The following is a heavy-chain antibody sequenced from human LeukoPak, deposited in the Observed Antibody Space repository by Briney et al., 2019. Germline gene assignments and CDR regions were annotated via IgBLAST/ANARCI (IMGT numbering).Heavy chain of an antibody. J-gene: IGHJ4*02. CDR1: GFTFSIYW. V-gene: IGHV3-7*04. D-gene: IGHD3-10*01. CDR3: ARGFGGFDY. Sequence: GESLRLSCAASGFTFSIYWMNWVRRAPGKGLEWVANIKQDGSEKYFVDSVKGRFTISRDDAQNSLYLQMNSLRAEDTAVYYCARGFGGFDYWGQGTLVTVSS. CDR2: IKQDGSEK.